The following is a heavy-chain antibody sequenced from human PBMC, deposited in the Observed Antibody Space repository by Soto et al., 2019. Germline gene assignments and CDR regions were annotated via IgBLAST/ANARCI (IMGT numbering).Heavy chain of an antibody. J-gene: IGHJ6*02. V-gene: IGHV4-31*03. CDR2: IYYSGST. CDR1: GGSISSGGYY. CDR3: ARAGLKGYSYGLSGYYYYGMDV. D-gene: IGHD5-18*01. Sequence: TVSGGSISSGGYYWSWIRQHPGKGLEWIGYIYYSGSTYYNPSLKSRATISVDTSKNQFSLKLSSVTAADTAVYYCARAGLKGYSYGLSGYYYYGMDVWGQGTTVTVSS.